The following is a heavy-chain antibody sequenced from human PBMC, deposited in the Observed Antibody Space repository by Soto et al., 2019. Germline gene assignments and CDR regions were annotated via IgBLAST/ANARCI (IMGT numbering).Heavy chain of an antibody. V-gene: IGHV4-39*01. CDR3: ARHLGRYYYGSGSYWRSWFDP. CDR1: GGSISSSSYY. D-gene: IGHD3-10*01. J-gene: IGHJ5*02. Sequence: SETLSLTCTFSGGSISSSSYYLGWIRQPPGKGLEWIGSIYYSGSTYYNPSLKSRVTISVDTSKNQFSLKLSSVTAADTAVYYCARHLGRYYYGSGSYWRSWFDPWGQGTLVTVSS. CDR2: IYYSGST.